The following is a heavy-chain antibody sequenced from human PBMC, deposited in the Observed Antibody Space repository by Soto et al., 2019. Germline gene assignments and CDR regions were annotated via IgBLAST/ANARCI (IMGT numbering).Heavy chain of an antibody. CDR2: ISGDATTM. J-gene: IGHJ4*02. V-gene: IGHV3-11*01. D-gene: IGHD3-10*01. CDR1: GFRFGDHY. CDR3: AGDPYHYGSAF. Sequence: GSLRLSCAASGFRFGDHYMTWIRQAPGKGLEWVSKISGDATTMYYADSLKGRFTVSRDNGKNLSYLQMNSLRADDTAVYYCAGDPYHYGSAFWGQGTLVTVSS.